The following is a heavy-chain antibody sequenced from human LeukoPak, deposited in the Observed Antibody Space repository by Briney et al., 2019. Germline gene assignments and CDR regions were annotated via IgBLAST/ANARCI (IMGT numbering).Heavy chain of an antibody. CDR2: IIPIFGTA. CDR1: GGTFNTYT. V-gene: IGHV1-69*05. CDR3: ARGPELERFDY. J-gene: IGHJ4*02. Sequence: ASVKVSCKASGGTFNTYTITWVRQAPGQGPQWMGGIIPIFGTANYAQKFQGRVTITTDESTSTAYMELSSLRSDDTAVYYCARGPELERFDYWGQGTLLTVSS. D-gene: IGHD1-1*01.